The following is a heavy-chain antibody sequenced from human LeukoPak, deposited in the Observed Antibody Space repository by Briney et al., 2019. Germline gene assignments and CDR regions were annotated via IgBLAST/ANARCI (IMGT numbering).Heavy chain of an antibody. V-gene: IGHV4-39*07. J-gene: IGHJ4*02. CDR2: INHSGST. D-gene: IGHD3-22*01. CDR3: ARGYDSSRGYFDY. CDR1: GGSISSGDYY. Sequence: SETLSLTCTVSGGSISSGDYYWSWIRQPPGKGLEWIGEINHSGSTNYDPSLKSRVTISVDTSKNQFSLKLNSVTAADTAVYYCARGYDSSRGYFDYWGQGTLVTVSS.